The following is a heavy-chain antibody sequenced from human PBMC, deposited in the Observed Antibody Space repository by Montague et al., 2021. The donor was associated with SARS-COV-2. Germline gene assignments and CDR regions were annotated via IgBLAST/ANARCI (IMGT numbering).Heavy chain of an antibody. CDR2: YN. D-gene: IGHD6-13*01. J-gene: IGHJ4*02. V-gene: IGHV6-1*01. CDR3: GRVFAPAGTFDF. Sequence: YNDYAVSLKSRITINPDTSKNQFSLQLKSVTPKDTAIYFCGRVFAPAGTFDFWGQGTLVNVSS.